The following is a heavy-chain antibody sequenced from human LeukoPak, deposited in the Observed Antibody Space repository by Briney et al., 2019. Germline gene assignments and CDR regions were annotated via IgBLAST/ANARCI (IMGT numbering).Heavy chain of an antibody. Sequence: ASVKVSCKASGYTFTSYGISWVRQAPGQGLEWMGWISAYNGNTNYAQKLQGRVTMTTDTSTSTAYMELRSLRSDDTAVYYCARDFPHYDYVWGSDRPLMNDAFDIWGQGTMVTVSS. D-gene: IGHD3-16*02. CDR1: GYTFTSYG. CDR2: ISAYNGNT. J-gene: IGHJ3*02. V-gene: IGHV1-18*01. CDR3: ARDFPHYDYVWGSDRPLMNDAFDI.